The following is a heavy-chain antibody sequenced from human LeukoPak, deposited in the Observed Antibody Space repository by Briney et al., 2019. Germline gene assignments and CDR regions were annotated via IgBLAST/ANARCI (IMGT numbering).Heavy chain of an antibody. CDR3: AGVPRFGYGQHKIDY. CDR2: INHSGST. J-gene: IGHJ4*02. CDR1: GGSISSYY. V-gene: IGHV4-34*01. Sequence: SGTLSLTCTVSGGSISSYYWGWIRQPPGKGLEWIGEINHSGSTNYNPSLKSRVTISVDTSKNQFSLKLSSVTAADTAVYYCAGVPRFGYGQHKIDYWGQGTLVTVSS. D-gene: IGHD5-18*01.